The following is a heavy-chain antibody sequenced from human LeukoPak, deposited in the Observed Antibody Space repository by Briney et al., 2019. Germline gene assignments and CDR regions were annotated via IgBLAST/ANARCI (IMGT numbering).Heavy chain of an antibody. V-gene: IGHV1-46*01. CDR3: ARDRASSGDY. CDR2: INPSGGST. Sequence: ASVKVSCKAPGHTFTNYYIHWVRQAPGQGLEWMGIINPSGGSTSYAQKFQGRLTMTRDTSTSTVYMELSSLRSEDTAVYYCARDRASSGDYWGQGTLVTVSS. CDR1: GHTFTNYY. D-gene: IGHD6-6*01. J-gene: IGHJ4*02.